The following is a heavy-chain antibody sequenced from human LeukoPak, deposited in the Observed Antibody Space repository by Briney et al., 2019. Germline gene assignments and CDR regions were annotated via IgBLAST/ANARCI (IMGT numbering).Heavy chain of an antibody. J-gene: IGHJ3*02. CDR3: ARGPYSYDSSGAFDI. CDR1: GGSISSGNYY. V-gene: IGHV4-61*02. Sequence: MPSETLSLTCTVSGGSISSGNYYYSWIRQPAGKGLEWLGRIYTSGTTDYNPSLKSRVTISVDTSKNQFSLKLSSVTAADTAVYFCARGPYSYDSSGAFDIWGQGTMVTVSS. D-gene: IGHD3-22*01. CDR2: IYTSGTT.